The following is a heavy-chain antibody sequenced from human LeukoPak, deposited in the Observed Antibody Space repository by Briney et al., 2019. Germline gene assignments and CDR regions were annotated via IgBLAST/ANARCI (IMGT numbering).Heavy chain of an antibody. CDR2: INHSGST. D-gene: IGHD3-10*01. V-gene: IGHV4-34*01. Sequence: SETLSLTCAVYGGSFSVYYWSWIRQPPGKGLEWIGEINHSGSTNYKPSLKSRVTISVDTSKNQFSLKLSSVTAADTAVYYCARQLTMAYDYWGQGTLVTVSS. CDR3: ARQLTMAYDY. J-gene: IGHJ4*02. CDR1: GGSFSVYY.